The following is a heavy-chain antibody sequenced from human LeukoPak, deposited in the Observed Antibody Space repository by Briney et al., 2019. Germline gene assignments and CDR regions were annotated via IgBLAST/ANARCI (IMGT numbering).Heavy chain of an antibody. J-gene: IGHJ4*02. CDR3: ARIRKPHYYYSSGYIDY. V-gene: IGHV2-70*11. CDR1: GFSLSTNGMC. D-gene: IGHD3-22*01. CDR2: IDWDNDK. Sequence: SGPALVKPTQTLTLTCTFSGFSLSTNGMCVSWIRQPPGKALEWLARIDWDNDKYYSTSLKTRLTISKDTSKNQVVLTMSNMDPMDTATYYCARIRKPHYYYSSGYIDYWGQGTLVTVSS.